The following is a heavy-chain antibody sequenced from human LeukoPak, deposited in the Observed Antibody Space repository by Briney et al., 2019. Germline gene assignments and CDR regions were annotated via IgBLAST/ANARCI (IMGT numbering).Heavy chain of an antibody. J-gene: IGHJ4*02. Sequence: PSETLSLTCAVSGGFISSGGYSWSWIRQPPGKGLEWIGYIYHSGSTYYNPSLKSRVTISVDRSKNQFSLKLSSVTAADTAVYYCARKKSRIAARPYYFDYWGQGTLVTVSS. CDR3: ARKKSRIAARPYYFDY. CDR2: IYHSGST. D-gene: IGHD6-6*01. CDR1: GGFISSGGYS. V-gene: IGHV4-30-2*01.